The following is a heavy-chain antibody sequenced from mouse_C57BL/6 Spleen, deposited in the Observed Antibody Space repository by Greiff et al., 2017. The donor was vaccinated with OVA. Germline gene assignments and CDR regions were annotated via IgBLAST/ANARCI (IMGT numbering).Heavy chain of an antibody. CDR1: GYTFTSYG. J-gene: IGHJ4*01. D-gene: IGHD1-1*01. CDR3: ARSTVVDYYYAMDY. Sequence: VQLQQSGAELARPGASVKLSCKASGYTFTSYGISWVKQRTGQGLEWIGEIYPRSGNTYYNEKFKGKATLTADKSSSTAYMELRSLTSEDSAVYFCARSTVVDYYYAMDYWGQGTSVTVSS. CDR2: IYPRSGNT. V-gene: IGHV1-81*01.